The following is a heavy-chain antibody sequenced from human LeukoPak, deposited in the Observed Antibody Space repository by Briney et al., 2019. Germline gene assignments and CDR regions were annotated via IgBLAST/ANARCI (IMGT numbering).Heavy chain of an antibody. CDR2: INAGNGNT. CDR1: GYTFTTYA. V-gene: IGHV1-3*01. J-gene: IGHJ3*02. CDR3: ARERPDFDILTGYYKADDAFDI. D-gene: IGHD3-9*01. Sequence: ASVKVSCKASGYTFTTYAIHWVRQAPGQRLEWMGWINAGNGNTKYSQKCQGGVTITRDTSASTAYMELSSLRSEDTAVYYCARERPDFDILTGYYKADDAFDIWGQGTMVTVSS.